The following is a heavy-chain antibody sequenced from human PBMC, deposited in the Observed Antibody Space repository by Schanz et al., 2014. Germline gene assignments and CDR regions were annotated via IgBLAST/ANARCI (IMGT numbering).Heavy chain of an antibody. CDR1: VGPIVVIGYS. V-gene: IGHV4-31*03. J-gene: IGHJ5*02. D-gene: IGHD2-21*01. CDR3: ARAVGGNSALEWFDP. CDR2: FYHSGNT. Sequence: QVQLQESGPRLVKPSQTLSLTCTVSVGPIVVIGYSWAWIRHQPGKALEWIGYFYHSGNTYSNPSLQSRLAMSVDTAKNQFSLSLSSATAADTAVYYCARAVGGNSALEWFDPWGQGTLVTVSS.